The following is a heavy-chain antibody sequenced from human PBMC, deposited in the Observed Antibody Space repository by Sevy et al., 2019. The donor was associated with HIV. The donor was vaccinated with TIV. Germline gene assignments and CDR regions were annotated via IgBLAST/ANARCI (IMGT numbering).Heavy chain of an antibody. J-gene: IGHJ4*02. CDR3: ARDPPRGGWYRSLIGDFDY. D-gene: IGHD6-19*01. CDR2: IIPILGIA. Sequence: ASVKVSCKASGGTFSSYAISWVRQAPGQGLEWMERIIPILGIANYAQKFQGRVTITADKSTSTAYMELSSLRSEDTAVYYCARDPPRGGWYRSLIGDFDYWGQGTLVTVSS. V-gene: IGHV1-69*04. CDR1: GGTFSSYA.